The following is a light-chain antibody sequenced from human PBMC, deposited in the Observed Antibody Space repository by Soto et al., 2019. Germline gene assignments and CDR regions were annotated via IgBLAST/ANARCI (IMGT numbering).Light chain of an antibody. CDR3: SSYTTSNTRQIV. J-gene: IGLJ1*01. CDR2: DVS. V-gene: IGLV2-14*01. Sequence: QSALTQPASVSGSPGQSITISCTGTSSDVGGYNYVSWYQQHPGKAPKFMIYDVSNRPSGVSNRFSGSKSGNTASLTISGLQAEDEADYYRSSYTTSNTRQIVFGTGTKVTV. CDR1: SSDVGGYNY.